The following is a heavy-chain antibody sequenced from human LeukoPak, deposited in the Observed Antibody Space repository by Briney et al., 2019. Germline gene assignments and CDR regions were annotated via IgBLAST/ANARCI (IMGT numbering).Heavy chain of an antibody. Sequence: GGSLRLSCAASGFTFSSYWMHWVRQAPGKGLVWVSRINSDGSSTSYADSVKGRFTISRDNAKNTLYLQMNSLRAEDTAVYYCARDLEERITIFGVVPYYYYGMDVWGQGTTVTVFS. CDR1: GFTFSSYW. CDR3: ARDLEERITIFGVVPYYYYGMDV. CDR2: INSDGSST. V-gene: IGHV3-74*01. D-gene: IGHD3-3*01. J-gene: IGHJ6*02.